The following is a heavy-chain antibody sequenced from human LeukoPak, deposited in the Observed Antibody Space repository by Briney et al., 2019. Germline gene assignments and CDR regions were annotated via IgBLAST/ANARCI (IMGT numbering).Heavy chain of an antibody. V-gene: IGHV4-59*01. D-gene: IGHD4-23*01. CDR2: MYYSGSS. CDR1: GGSISGYY. J-gene: IGHJ4*02. CDR3: ARDSGHYGGNPYYFDY. Sequence: PSETLSLTCTVSGGSISGYYWNWIRQTPGKGLEWIGYMYYSGSSTYNPSLKSRVSISVDTSKNQFSLKLNSVTAADTAIYYCARDSGHYGGNPYYFDYWGPGTLVTVSS.